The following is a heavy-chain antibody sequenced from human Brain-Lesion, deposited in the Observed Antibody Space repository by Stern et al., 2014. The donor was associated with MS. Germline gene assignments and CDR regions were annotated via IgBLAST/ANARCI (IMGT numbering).Heavy chain of an antibody. J-gene: IGHJ5*02. V-gene: IGHV3-30*18. Sequence: VQLVESGGGVVQPGRPLRLSCVASGFTFGSCALHWVRQAPGQGLEWVAGVSSDGSNKEYADSVKGRFTISRDNSQNTLYMQMSSLRPEDTAVYYCAKDRQYLTYFFDHWGQGSLVTVSS. CDR2: VSSDGSNK. CDR1: GFTFGSCA. D-gene: IGHD2/OR15-2a*01. CDR3: AKDRQYLTYFFDH.